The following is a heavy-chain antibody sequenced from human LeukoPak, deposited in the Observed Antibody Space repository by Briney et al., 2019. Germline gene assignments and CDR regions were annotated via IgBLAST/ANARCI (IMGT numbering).Heavy chain of an antibody. Sequence: PGGSLRLSCAASGFTFSSYWMSWVRQAPGKGLEYVSAISGNGVTTHYTNSVKGRFTISRDNSKNTVYLQMGSLSTEDTAVYYCARDTNREQDIWGQGTTVTVSS. D-gene: IGHD3-3*01. V-gene: IGHV3-64*01. CDR2: ISGNGVTT. CDR1: GFTFSSYW. J-gene: IGHJ6*02. CDR3: ARDTNREQDI.